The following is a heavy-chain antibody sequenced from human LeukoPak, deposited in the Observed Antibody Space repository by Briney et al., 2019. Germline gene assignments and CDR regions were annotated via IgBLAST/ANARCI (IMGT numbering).Heavy chain of an antibody. CDR2: ISGSGGST. CDR3: ASMGGYDTQFDY. Sequence: TGGSLRLSCAASGFTFSSYAMSWVRQAPGKGLEWVSAISGSGGSTYYADSVKGRFTISRDNSKNTLYLQMNSLRAEDTAVYYCASMGGYDTQFDYWGQGTLVTVPS. D-gene: IGHD5-12*01. CDR1: GFTFSSYA. V-gene: IGHV3-23*01. J-gene: IGHJ4*02.